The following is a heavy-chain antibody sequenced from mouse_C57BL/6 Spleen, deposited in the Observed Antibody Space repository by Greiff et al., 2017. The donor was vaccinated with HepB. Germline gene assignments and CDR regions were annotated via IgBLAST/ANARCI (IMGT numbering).Heavy chain of an antibody. CDR1: GYTFTSYW. CDR3: ARASYVNDAMDY. D-gene: IGHD2-10*01. V-gene: IGHV1-64*01. CDR2: IHPNSGST. J-gene: IGHJ4*01. Sequence: QVQLQQSGAELVKPGASVKLSCKASGYTFTSYWMHWVKQRPGQGLEWIGMIHPNSGSTNYNEKFKSKATLTVDKSSSTAYMQLSSLTSEDSAVYYCARASYVNDAMDYLGQGTSVTVSS.